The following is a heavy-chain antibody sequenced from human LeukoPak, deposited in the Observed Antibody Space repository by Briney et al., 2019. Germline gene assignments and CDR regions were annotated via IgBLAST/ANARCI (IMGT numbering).Heavy chain of an antibody. CDR3: ARDTGYCSSTSCSGDGMDV. CDR1: GFTFSSYA. J-gene: IGHJ6*02. D-gene: IGHD2-2*01. Sequence: GGSLRLSCAASGFTFSSYAMHRVRQAPGKGLEWVAVISYDGSNKYYADSVKGRFTISRDNSKNTLYLQMNSLRAEDTAVYYCARDTGYCSSTSCSGDGMDVWGQGTTVTVFS. V-gene: IGHV3-30-3*01. CDR2: ISYDGSNK.